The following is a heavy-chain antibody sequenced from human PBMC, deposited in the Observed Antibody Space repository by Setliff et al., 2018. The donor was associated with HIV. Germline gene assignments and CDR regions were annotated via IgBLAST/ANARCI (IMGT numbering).Heavy chain of an antibody. CDR3: ARPEQANDWGYYFDS. J-gene: IGHJ4*02. CDR2: IYRSGSTY. Sequence: SETLSLTCTVSGGSISSYSYFWGWVRQPPGKGLEWIGNIYRSGSTYYYNPSLKSRVTMSVDTSKNQFSMKLSSVTAADTAVYYCARPEQANDWGYYFDSWGQGTLGTVS. V-gene: IGHV4-39*01. CDR1: GGSISSYSYF. D-gene: IGHD7-27*01.